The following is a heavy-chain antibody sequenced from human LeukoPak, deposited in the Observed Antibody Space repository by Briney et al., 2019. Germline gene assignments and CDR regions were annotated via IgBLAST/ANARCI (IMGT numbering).Heavy chain of an antibody. CDR1: GFTVTTKS. CDR3: ASARESCIGSTCYEYFHH. J-gene: IGHJ1*01. D-gene: IGHD2-2*01. Sequence: GGSLRLSCAASGFTVTTKSMAWVRQAPGRGLEWVSVFFSPGSTYYADSVHGRFTISRDNSLNTLFLQMNSLRVEDTAVYCCASARESCIGSTCYEYFHHWGQGTPLTVSS. CDR2: FFSPGST. V-gene: IGHV3-53*01.